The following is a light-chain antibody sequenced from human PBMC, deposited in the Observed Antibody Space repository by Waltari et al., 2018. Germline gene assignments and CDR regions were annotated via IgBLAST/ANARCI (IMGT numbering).Light chain of an antibody. CDR3: QQFYSTPIT. J-gene: IGKJ5*01. CDR1: QSVLYSSNTLNY. Sequence: ILMTQSPDSLAVSLGERATINCKSSQSVLYSSNTLNYLAWYQQKPGQPPKLLLYWASTRESGVPDRFSGSGSETDFTLTISSLQAEDVAVYFCQQFYSTPITFGQGTRLEI. V-gene: IGKV4-1*01. CDR2: WAS.